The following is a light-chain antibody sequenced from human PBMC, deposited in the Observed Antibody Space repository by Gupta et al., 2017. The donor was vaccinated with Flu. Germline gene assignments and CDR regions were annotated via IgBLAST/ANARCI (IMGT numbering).Light chain of an antibody. J-gene: IGKJ3*01. V-gene: IGKV4-1*01. Sequence: DIVVTQSPASLVVSPGETAAISCRATHSLTYGSDNKNYLAWYQRKVGQPPRLLISWASTRNSGVPDRFSGSGSGTDFTLTINNLQAEDVAVYYCQQYFGTPFSFGPGTKVD. CDR3: QQYFGTPFS. CDR1: HSLTYGSDNKNY. CDR2: WAS.